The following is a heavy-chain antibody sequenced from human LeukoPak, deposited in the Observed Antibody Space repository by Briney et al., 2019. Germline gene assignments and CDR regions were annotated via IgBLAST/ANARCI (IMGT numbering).Heavy chain of an antibody. J-gene: IGHJ3*02. CDR2: ITSYSRDT. V-gene: IGHV1-18*01. CDR1: GYNLTFYG. CDR3: AREGLPDAFDI. Sequence: ASVKVSCKASGYNLTFYGINWVRQAPGQGLEWMGWITSYSRDTNYAQKLQGRVTKTTDTSTNTAYMELRSLRSDDTAVYYCAREGLPDAFDIWGQGTTVTVSS.